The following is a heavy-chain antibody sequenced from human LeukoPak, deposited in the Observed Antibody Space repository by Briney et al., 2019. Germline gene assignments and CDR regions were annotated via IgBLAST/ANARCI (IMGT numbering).Heavy chain of an antibody. CDR3: ARDLPIAAAGNFDY. V-gene: IGHV1-69*04. Sequence: GSSVKVSCKASGGTFTSYAISWARQAPGQGREWMGRIIPIFGIANYAQKFQGRVTITADKSTSTAYMELSSLRSEDTAVYYCARDLPIAAAGNFDYWGQGTLVTVSS. D-gene: IGHD6-13*01. CDR1: GGTFTSYA. CDR2: IIPIFGIA. J-gene: IGHJ4*02.